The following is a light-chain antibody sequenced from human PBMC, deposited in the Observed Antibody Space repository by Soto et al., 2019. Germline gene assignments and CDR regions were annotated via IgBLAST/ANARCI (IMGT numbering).Light chain of an antibody. CDR2: DAS. J-gene: IGKJ4*01. V-gene: IGKV3-15*01. Sequence: EVVMTQSPATLSVSPGERATLSCRASESVSRNLAWYQQKPGQAPRLLIYDASTRATGIPPRFSGSGSGTEFTLSISSLQSTDFAVYYCQQYYDWPSLTFGGGTKVEIK. CDR3: QQYYDWPSLT. CDR1: ESVSRN.